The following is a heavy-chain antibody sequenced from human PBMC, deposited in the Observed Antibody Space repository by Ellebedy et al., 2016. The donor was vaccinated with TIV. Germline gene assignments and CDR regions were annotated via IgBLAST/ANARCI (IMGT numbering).Heavy chain of an antibody. CDR3: AREIDSPDAYCSGESCYPDY. D-gene: IGHD2-15*01. J-gene: IGHJ4*02. V-gene: IGHV3-30*03. CDR1: GFAFSSYW. CDR2: ISYDGSNS. Sequence: GGSLRLSCAASGFAFSSYWMSWVRQAPGKGLEWVAVISYDGSNSHYADSVKGRFTISRDNSKNTQYLQMNSLRAEDTAVYYCAREIDSPDAYCSGESCYPDYWGQGTLVTVSS.